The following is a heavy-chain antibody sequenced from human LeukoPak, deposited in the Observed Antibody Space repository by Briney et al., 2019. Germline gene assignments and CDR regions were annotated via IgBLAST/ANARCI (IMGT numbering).Heavy chain of an antibody. D-gene: IGHD1-26*01. CDR2: IYYSGST. J-gene: IGHJ3*02. V-gene: IGHV4-59*01. Sequence: PSETLSLTCTVSGGSISSYYWSWIRQPPGKGLEWIGYIYYSGSTNYNPSLKSRVTISVDTSKNQFSLKLSSATAADTAVYYCAGDGIVGAIVRAFDIWGQGTMVTVSS. CDR3: AGDGIVGAIVRAFDI. CDR1: GGSISSYY.